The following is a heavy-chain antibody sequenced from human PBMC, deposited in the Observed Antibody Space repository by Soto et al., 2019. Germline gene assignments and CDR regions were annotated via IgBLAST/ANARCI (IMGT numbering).Heavy chain of an antibody. V-gene: IGHV3-7*01. D-gene: IGHD2-8*01. Sequence: EVQVVESGGGLVQPGGSLRLSCAASGFTFSSHWMTWVRQVPGKGLEWVANINQDGSDQYYVDSVKGRFTISRDNAKNSLCLNMNSLRVEDKAVYYCAMSMRHTLNPWGQGTLVTVSS. CDR3: AMSMRHTLNP. CDR2: INQDGSDQ. J-gene: IGHJ5*02. CDR1: GFTFSSHW.